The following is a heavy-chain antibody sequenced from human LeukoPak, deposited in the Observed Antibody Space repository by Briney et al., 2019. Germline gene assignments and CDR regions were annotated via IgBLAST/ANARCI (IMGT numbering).Heavy chain of an antibody. D-gene: IGHD6-19*01. CDR3: AKGGIAVAGTSYYYYMDV. V-gene: IGHV3-23*01. Sequence: PGGSLRLSCAASAFTFSNYGMSWVRQAPGKGLEWVSAISGSGDYTYYADSVKGRFTISRDNSKNTLHLQMNSLRAEDAAVYYCAKGGIAVAGTSYYYYMDVWGKGTTVTISS. J-gene: IGHJ6*03. CDR2: ISGSGDYT. CDR1: AFTFSNYG.